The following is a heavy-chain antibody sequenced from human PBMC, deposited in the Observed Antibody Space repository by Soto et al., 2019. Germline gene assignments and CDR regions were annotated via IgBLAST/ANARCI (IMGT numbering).Heavy chain of an antibody. Sequence: EVQLLESGGGLEQPGGSLRLSCAASGFTFGSHDMSWVRQAPGKALEWVSSISVSDPGTYYADSVKGRFTTSRDISKNTLFLQMDSLRAEDTALYYCTKGTWLDIWGQGTMVTFSS. CDR3: TKGTWLDI. CDR1: GFTFGSHD. V-gene: IGHV3-23*01. J-gene: IGHJ3*02. D-gene: IGHD6-19*01. CDR2: ISVSDPGT.